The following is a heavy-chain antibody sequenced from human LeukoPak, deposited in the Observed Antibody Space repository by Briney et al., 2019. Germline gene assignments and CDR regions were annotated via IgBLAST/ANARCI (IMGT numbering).Heavy chain of an antibody. CDR3: AKVITYSSSWYGEYFDY. CDR1: GFTFSSYS. V-gene: IGHV3-48*02. J-gene: IGHJ4*02. CDR2: ISSSSSTI. Sequence: GGSPRLSCAASGFTFSSYSMNWVRQPPGKGLEWVTYISSSSSTIYYADSVKGRFTISRDNAKNSLYLQMNSLRDEDTAVYYCAKVITYSSSWYGEYFDYWGQGTLVTVSS. D-gene: IGHD6-13*01.